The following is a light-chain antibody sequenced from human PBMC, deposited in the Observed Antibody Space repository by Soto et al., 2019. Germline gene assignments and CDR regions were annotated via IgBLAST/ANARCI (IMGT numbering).Light chain of an antibody. J-gene: IGLJ2*01. CDR1: NIGGKS. CDR3: QVWDNSGDHPV. Sequence: SYELTQPPSVSVAPGKTATITCGGNNIGGKSVHWYRQKPGQAPVLVIYYDTDRPSGIPERFSGSNSGNTATLTISRVEAGDEAAYYCQVWDNSGDHPVFGGGTKVTVL. V-gene: IGLV3-21*04. CDR2: YDT.